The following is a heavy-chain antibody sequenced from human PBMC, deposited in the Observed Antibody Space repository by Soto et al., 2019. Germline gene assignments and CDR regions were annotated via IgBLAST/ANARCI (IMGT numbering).Heavy chain of an antibody. CDR3: ARQSHRVDIVATIKMVSDY. J-gene: IGHJ4*02. CDR2: IYYSGST. D-gene: IGHD5-12*01. V-gene: IGHV4-39*01. CDR1: GGSISSSSYY. Sequence: QLQLQESGPGLVKPSETLSLTCTVSGGSISSSSYYWGWIRQPPGKGLEWIGSIYYSGSTYYNPSLKSRVTISVDTSKHQFSLKLSSVTAADTAVYYCARQSHRVDIVATIKMVSDYRGQGTLVTVSS.